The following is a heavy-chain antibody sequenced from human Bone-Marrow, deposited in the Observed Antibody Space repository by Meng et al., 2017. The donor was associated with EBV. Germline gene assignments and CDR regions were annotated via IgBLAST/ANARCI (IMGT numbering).Heavy chain of an antibody. CDR1: GYTFTSYG. CDR3: ARMSSGYDSYYYGMDV. Sequence: QVQLVQSGAEVKKPRASVKVSCKASGYTFTSYGISWVRQAPGQGLEWMGWISAYNGNTNYAQKLQGRVTMTTDTSTSTAYMELRSLRSDDTAVYYCARMSSGYDSYYYGMDVWGQGTTVTVYS. J-gene: IGHJ6*02. CDR2: ISAYNGNT. V-gene: IGHV1-18*01. D-gene: IGHD5-12*01.